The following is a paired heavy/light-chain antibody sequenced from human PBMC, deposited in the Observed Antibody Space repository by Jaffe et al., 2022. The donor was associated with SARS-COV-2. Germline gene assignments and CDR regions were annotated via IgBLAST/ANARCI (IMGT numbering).Heavy chain of an antibody. CDR1: GFIFSNFW. J-gene: IGHJ6*02. D-gene: IGHD3-22*01. CDR3: ARDGDYYDSSGYYYYYGMDV. Sequence: EVQVVESGGGLVQPGGSLRLSCAASGFIFSNFWMSWVRQAPGKGLEWVANIKEDGSEQYYVDSVKGRFTISRDNAKNSVYLQMNSLRAEDTAVYYCARDGDYYDSSGYYYYYGMDVWGQGTTVTVSS. V-gene: IGHV3-7*03. CDR2: IKEDGSEQ.
Light chain of an antibody. V-gene: IGLV8-61*01. CDR2: NTN. J-gene: IGLJ3*02. CDR3: VLHMGSGIRV. Sequence: QTVVTQEPSFSVSPGGTVTLTCGLSSGSVSTTYYPSWYQQTPGQAPRTLIYNTNTRSSGVPDRFSGSILGNKAALTITGAQADDESAYYCVLHMGSGIRVFGGGTKLTVL. CDR1: SGSVSTTYY.